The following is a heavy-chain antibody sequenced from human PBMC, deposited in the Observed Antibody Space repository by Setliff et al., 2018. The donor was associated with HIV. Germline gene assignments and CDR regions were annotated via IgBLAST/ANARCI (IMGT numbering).Heavy chain of an antibody. CDR1: GGTFSSYA. CDR3: AREGRSGSYGRRNAFDI. CDR2: IIPIFGTA. V-gene: IGHV1-69*05. D-gene: IGHD1-26*01. J-gene: IGHJ3*02. Sequence: SVKVSCKASGGTFSSYAISWVRQAPGQGLEWMGGIIPIFGTANYAQKFQGRVTITTDESTSTAYMELSSLRSEDTAVYYCAREGRSGSYGRRNAFDIWGQGTMVTVS.